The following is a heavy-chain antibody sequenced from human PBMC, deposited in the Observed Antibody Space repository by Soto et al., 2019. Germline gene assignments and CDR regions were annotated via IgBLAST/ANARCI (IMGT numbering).Heavy chain of an antibody. J-gene: IGHJ4*02. V-gene: IGHV1-69*01. CDR3: AREGEYSCSSSDY. Sequence: QVQLVQSGAEVKKPGSSVKVSCRASGGTFSSYAISWVRQAPGQGLEWMGGIIPVFCTANYGQEFQGRVRITGDEPTSPADMELSSQRSGDPALYYCAREGEYSCSSSDYWGQGTLFLVSS. D-gene: IGHD6-6*01. CDR2: IIPVFCTA. CDR1: GGTFSSYA.